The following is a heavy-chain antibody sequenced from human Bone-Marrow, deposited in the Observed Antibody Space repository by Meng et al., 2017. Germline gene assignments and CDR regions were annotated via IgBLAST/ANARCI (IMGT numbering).Heavy chain of an antibody. CDR1: GASISDGDYY. Sequence: QVQLQESGPGLVKPSQTLSLTCTVSGASISDGDYYWSWIRQPPGMGLEWIGYVYYTGSTHHNPSLKSRVTISINMSKNQFSLKLSLKGIKGPHHGFDFWGQGTMVTVSS. J-gene: IGHJ3*01. CDR3: F. V-gene: IGHV4-30-4*01. CDR2: VYYTGST.